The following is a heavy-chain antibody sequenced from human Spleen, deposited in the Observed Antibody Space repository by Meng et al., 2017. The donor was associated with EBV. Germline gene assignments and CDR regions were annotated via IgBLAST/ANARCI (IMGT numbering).Heavy chain of an antibody. D-gene: IGHD3/OR15-3a*01. CDR3: ASGASYFWT. J-gene: IGHJ4*02. V-gene: IGHV1-8*01. CDR2: MNPNSGDA. Sequence: HVPLVQSGSEVKETGASVRGCCEAFGYTFTDYDINWVRQATGQGLECVGWMNPNSGDAGFAQKFQGRVTMTSTPSITTAYMELSDLRSDDTAVYYCASGASYFWTWGQGTLVTVSS. CDR1: GYTFTDYD.